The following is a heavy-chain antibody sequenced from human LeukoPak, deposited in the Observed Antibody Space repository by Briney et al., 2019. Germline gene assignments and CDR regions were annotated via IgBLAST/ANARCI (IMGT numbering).Heavy chain of an antibody. D-gene: IGHD3-10*01. V-gene: IGHV3-48*03. CDR1: GFTFSSYE. CDR3: ARERTPKHYYGSGTYDRYFDH. Sequence: GGSLRLSCAASGFTFSSYEMNWVRQAPGKGLEWVSYISSSGSTKYYADSVKGRFTISRDTTQNSLYLQMNSLRAEDTALYYCARERTPKHYYGSGTYDRYFDHWGQGTLVTVSS. J-gene: IGHJ4*02. CDR2: ISSSGSTK.